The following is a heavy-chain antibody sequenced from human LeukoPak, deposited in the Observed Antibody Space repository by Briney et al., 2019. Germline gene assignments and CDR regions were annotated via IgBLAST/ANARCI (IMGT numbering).Heavy chain of an antibody. D-gene: IGHD6-19*01. CDR1: GASTTRYF. CDR3: ARVSIGSGWYFDY. CDR2: ISSGGST. J-gene: IGHJ4*02. V-gene: IGHV4-59*01. Sequence: SETLSLTCTVSGASTTRYFWNWIRQPPGKELEWIGYISSGGSTNYNPSLKNRVTISIDTSKNQFSLKLSSVTAADTAVYYCARVSIGSGWYFDYWGQGTLVTVSS.